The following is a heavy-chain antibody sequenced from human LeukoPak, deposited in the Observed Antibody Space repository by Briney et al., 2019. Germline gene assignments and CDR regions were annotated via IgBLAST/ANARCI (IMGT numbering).Heavy chain of an antibody. CDR2: MWYDGTTK. Sequence: GGSLRLSCAASGFTFSNYGMHWVRQAPGKGLEWVSLMWYDGTTKYYEDFVRGRFSISRDNSKNTLFLQMNSLTVEDTAVYYCARDSFGGYSASSVDFWGQGTLVTVSS. CDR1: GFTFSNYG. CDR3: ARDSFGGYSASSVDF. J-gene: IGHJ4*02. V-gene: IGHV3-33*01. D-gene: IGHD5-12*01.